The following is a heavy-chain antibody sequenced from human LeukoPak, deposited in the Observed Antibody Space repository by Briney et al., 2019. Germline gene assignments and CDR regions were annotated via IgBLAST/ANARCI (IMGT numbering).Heavy chain of an antibody. D-gene: IGHD2-2*02. CDR3: ARDSGLYFDYYYYMDV. CDR1: GFTFSTFS. Sequence: QAGGSLRLSCAASGFTFSTFSMNWVRQAPGKGLEWVSYISSSTSTIYYADSVKGRFTISRDNAKNSLYLQMNSLRAEDTAVYYCARDSGLYFDYYYYMDVWGNGTTVTVSS. J-gene: IGHJ6*03. V-gene: IGHV3-48*01. CDR2: ISSSTSTI.